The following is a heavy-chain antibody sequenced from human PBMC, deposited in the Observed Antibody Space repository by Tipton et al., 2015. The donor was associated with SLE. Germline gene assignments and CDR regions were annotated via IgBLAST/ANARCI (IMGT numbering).Heavy chain of an antibody. CDR3: ARGPFQRWPPGAY. D-gene: IGHD6-19*01. V-gene: IGHV4-4*07. CDR1: GGSLSNYY. Sequence: TLSLTCTVSGGSLSNYYWSWIRQPAGKGLEWIGRIYTSGSTNYNPSLKSRVTISLDTSKSQFSLILNSLTAADTAVYYCARGPFQRWPPGAYWGQGTLVTVSS. J-gene: IGHJ4*02. CDR2: IYTSGST.